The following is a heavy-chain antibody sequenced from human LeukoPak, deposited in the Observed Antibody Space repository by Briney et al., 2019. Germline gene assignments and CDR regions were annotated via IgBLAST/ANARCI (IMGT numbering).Heavy chain of an antibody. Sequence: ASVKVSCKASGYTFTTYGISWVRQAPGQGLEWVGWISAYNGNTNNAQRLQGRVTMTTDTSTNTAYKELRSLISDDTAVYYCARGSKWEHLEYWGQGTLVTVSS. CDR1: GYTFTTYG. CDR2: ISAYNGNT. J-gene: IGHJ4*02. V-gene: IGHV1-18*01. D-gene: IGHD1-26*01. CDR3: ARGSKWEHLEY.